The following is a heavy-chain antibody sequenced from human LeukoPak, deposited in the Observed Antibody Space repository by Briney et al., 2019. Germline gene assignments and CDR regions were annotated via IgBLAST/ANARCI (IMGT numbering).Heavy chain of an antibody. D-gene: IGHD3-10*02. CDR3: AELGITMIGGV. CDR1: GFTFSRYS. CDR2: ISRSSSTI. J-gene: IGHJ6*04. Sequence: GGSLRLSCAVSGFTFSRYSMNWVRQAPGKGLEWVSYISRSSSTIYYADSVKGRFTISRDNAKNSLYLQMNILRAEDTAVYYCAELGITMIGGVWGKGTTVTISS. V-gene: IGHV3-48*04.